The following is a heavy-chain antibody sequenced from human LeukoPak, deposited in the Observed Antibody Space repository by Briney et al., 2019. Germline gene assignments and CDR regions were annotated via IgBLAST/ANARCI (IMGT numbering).Heavy chain of an antibody. CDR3: AKSGGLSGSGRLAMDV. J-gene: IGHJ6*02. D-gene: IGHD3-10*01. CDR1: XTYA. V-gene: IGHV3-23*01. Sequence: XTYAMSWVRLAPGKGLEWVSCISGSGGSTYYADSVKGRFTSSRDNSNNTLYVQMNSLRVEDTAVYYCAKSGGLSGSGRLAMDVWGQGTTVTVSS. CDR2: ISGSGGST.